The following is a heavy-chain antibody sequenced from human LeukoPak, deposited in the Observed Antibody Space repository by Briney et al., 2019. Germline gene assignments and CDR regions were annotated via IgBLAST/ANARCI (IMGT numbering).Heavy chain of an antibody. V-gene: IGHV3-23*01. J-gene: IGHJ3*02. CDR3: AKILYCSGGSCYSYGAFDI. D-gene: IGHD2-15*01. CDR2: ISGSGGST. Sequence: PGGSLRLSCAASGFTFSSYAMSWVRQAPGKGLEWVSAISGSGGSTYYADSVKGRFTISRDNSKNTLYLQMNSLRAEDTAVCYCAKILYCSGGSCYSYGAFDIWGQGTMVTVSS. CDR1: GFTFSSYA.